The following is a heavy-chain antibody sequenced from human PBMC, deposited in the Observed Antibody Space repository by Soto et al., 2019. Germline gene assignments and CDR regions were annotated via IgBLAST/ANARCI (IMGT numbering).Heavy chain of an antibody. D-gene: IGHD2-15*01. CDR1: GYTFSNYA. J-gene: IGHJ6*02. V-gene: IGHV1-18*04. CDR2: ISSYNSNNGDT. Sequence: ASLKVSCKTSGYTFSNYAISWVRQAPGQGLEWMGWISSYNSNNGDTKSAQMLQGRVTMKIDTSAATAYMELRSLRSDDTAVYYCPRAEIASAEVGYFGMDVWGQGTTVTVSS. CDR3: PRAEIASAEVGYFGMDV.